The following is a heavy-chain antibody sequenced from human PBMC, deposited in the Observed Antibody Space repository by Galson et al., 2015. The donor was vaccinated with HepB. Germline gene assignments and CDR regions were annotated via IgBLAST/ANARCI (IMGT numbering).Heavy chain of an antibody. CDR1: GFTFSTYA. CDR2: IDHDGGSP. J-gene: IGHJ2*01. D-gene: IGHD2-8*01. CDR3: AKATSNGEGYRYFDL. Sequence: SLRLSCAASGFTFSTYAMSWVRQTPGKGLQWVSSIDHDGGSPNYVDSVKGRFTISRDNSKNTLHLQMNSLRADDTAVYYCAKATSNGEGYRYFDLWGRGTLVTASS. V-gene: IGHV3-23*01.